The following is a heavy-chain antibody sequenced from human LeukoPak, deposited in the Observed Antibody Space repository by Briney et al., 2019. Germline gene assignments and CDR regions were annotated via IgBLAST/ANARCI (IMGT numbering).Heavy chain of an antibody. J-gene: IGHJ3*02. CDR1: GFTFSSYG. V-gene: IGHV3-33*06. D-gene: IGHD5-24*01. Sequence: PGGSLRLSCAASGFTFSSYGMHWVRQAPDKGLEWVAVIWHDGSNKYYADSVKGRFTISRDNSKNTLYPQMNSLRAEDTAVYYCAKGQSEENPDDAFDIWGQGTMVTVSS. CDR2: IWHDGSNK. CDR3: AKGQSEENPDDAFDI.